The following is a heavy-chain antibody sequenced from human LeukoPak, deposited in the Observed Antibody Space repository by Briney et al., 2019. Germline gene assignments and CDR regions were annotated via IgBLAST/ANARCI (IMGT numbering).Heavy chain of an antibody. CDR3: AKDGYSYGLFDY. V-gene: IGHV3-23*01. Sequence: GGSLRLSCAASGFTFSGYAMSWVRQAPGKGLEWVSAISGSGGSTYYADSVKGRFTISRDNSKNTLYLQMNSLRAEDTAVYYCAKDGYSYGLFDYWGQGTLVTVSS. CDR1: GFTFSGYA. CDR2: ISGSGGST. D-gene: IGHD5-18*01. J-gene: IGHJ4*02.